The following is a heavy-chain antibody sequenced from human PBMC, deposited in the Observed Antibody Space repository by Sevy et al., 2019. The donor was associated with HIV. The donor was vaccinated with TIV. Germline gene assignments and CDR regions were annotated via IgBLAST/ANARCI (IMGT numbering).Heavy chain of an antibody. Sequence: GRSLRLSCTASGFTFSDYYMSWIRQAPGKGLEWVSDISTSSNYINYADSVKGRFTISRHNAKNSLYLQMNSLRAEDTAVYFCARVRYNYGQHYFDYWGQGTLVTVSS. CDR2: ISTSSNYI. D-gene: IGHD5-18*01. J-gene: IGHJ4*02. CDR1: GFTFSDYY. V-gene: IGHV3-11*06. CDR3: ARVRYNYGQHYFDY.